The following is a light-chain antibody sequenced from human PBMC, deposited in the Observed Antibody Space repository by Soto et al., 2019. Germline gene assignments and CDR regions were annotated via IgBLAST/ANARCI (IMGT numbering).Light chain of an antibody. CDR2: GVS. J-gene: IGKJ4*01. CDR1: QSVTSN. CDR3: QQYSQCPLT. V-gene: IGKV3-15*01. Sequence: EIVMTQSPATLSVSPGERATLSCRASQSVTSNLAWYQQKPGQAPRLLMYGVSTRATGIPARFGGSGSATEFTLTISSLQSEDFAVYYCQQYSQCPLTFGGVTKADIK.